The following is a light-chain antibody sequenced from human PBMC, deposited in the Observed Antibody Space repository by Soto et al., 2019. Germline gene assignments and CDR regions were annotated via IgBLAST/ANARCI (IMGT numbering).Light chain of an antibody. CDR1: GPNIGGNY. CDR2: DND. CDR3: GTWDDSLSVEL. J-gene: IGLJ2*01. Sequence: QSVLTQPPSVSAAPGQNVTISRSGSGPNIGGNYVSWYQQVPGTAPKLLIYDNDQRPSGIPDRFSASKSGTSATLGITGLQTGDEADYYCGTWDDSLSVELFGGGTKLTVL. V-gene: IGLV1-51*01.